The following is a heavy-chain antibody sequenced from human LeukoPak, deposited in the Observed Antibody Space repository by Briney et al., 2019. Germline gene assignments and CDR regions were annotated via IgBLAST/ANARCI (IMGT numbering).Heavy chain of an antibody. J-gene: IGHJ3*02. V-gene: IGHV4-39*07. D-gene: IGHD6-6*01. CDR3: ARTSIAARRANAFDI. CDR2: IYHSGST. CDR1: GGSISSNNYY. Sequence: PSETLSLTCTVSGGSISSNNYYWGWIRQPPGKGLQWIGYIYHSGSTYYNPSLKSRVTISVDRSKNQFSLKLSSVTAADTAVYYCARTSIAARRANAFDIWGQGTMVTVSS.